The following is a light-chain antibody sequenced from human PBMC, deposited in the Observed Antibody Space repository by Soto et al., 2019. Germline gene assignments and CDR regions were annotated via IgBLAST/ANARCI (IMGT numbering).Light chain of an antibody. J-gene: IGLJ2*01. CDR3: QTWDTGIVV. CDR2: VKSDGSH. V-gene: IGLV4-69*01. Sequence: QPVLTQSPSASASLGASVKLSCTLSSGHGNYVIAWHQQQPEKGLRYLMNVKSDGSHNKGDGIPDRFSGSSSGAERYLVIASLQSEDETDYYCQTWDTGIVVFGGGTKLTVL. CDR1: SGHGNYV.